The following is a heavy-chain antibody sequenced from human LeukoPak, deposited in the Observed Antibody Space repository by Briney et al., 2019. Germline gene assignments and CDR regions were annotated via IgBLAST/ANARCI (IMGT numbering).Heavy chain of an antibody. CDR3: ARVGYYDSGGFYKYYRYYMDV. V-gene: IGHV1-46*01. D-gene: IGHD3-22*01. CDR2: INPSGGST. CDR1: GYTFTSYY. J-gene: IGHJ6*03. Sequence: ASVKVSCKASGYTFTSYYMHWVRQAPGQGLEWMGIINPSGGSTSYAQKFQGRVTMTRDTSTSTVYMELSSLRSEDTAVYYCARVGYYDSGGFYKYYRYYMDVWGKGTTVTVSS.